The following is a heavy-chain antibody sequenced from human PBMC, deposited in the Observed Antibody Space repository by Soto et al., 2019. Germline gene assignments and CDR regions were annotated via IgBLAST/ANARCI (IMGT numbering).Heavy chain of an antibody. V-gene: IGHV4-34*01. Sequence: QVQLQQWGAGLLKPSETLSLICAVYGGSFSGYYWSWIRQPPGKGLEWIGEINHSGSTNYNPSLKSRVTISVDTSKNQFSLKLSSVTAADTAVYYCARATGVVPAAMHYFDYWGQGTLVTVSS. J-gene: IGHJ4*02. CDR3: ARATGVVPAAMHYFDY. D-gene: IGHD2-2*01. CDR2: INHSGST. CDR1: GGSFSGYY.